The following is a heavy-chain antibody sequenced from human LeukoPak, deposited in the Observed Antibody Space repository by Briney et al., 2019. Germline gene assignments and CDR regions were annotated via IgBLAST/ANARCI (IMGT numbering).Heavy chain of an antibody. V-gene: IGHV3-23*01. D-gene: IGHD1-26*01. J-gene: IGHJ6*03. CDR3: AKNRGGAYKYYMDV. Sequence: PGGSLRLSCAASGFSFNKYAMSWVRQAPGMGLEWLSYVSGSGGATYYADSVKGRFTISRDNSKNTVYLQMGSLRAEDTAVYYCAKNRGGAYKYYMDVWGNGTTVTVSS. CDR1: GFSFNKYA. CDR2: VSGSGGAT.